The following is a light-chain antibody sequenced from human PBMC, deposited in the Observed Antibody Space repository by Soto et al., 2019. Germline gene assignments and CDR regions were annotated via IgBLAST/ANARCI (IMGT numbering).Light chain of an antibody. CDR3: QQYDSWPPT. V-gene: IGKV3-15*01. CDR2: GAS. Sequence: VMAQSAVLLTESPSKIATPSGKASQSVSTNLAWFQQKPGQTPRLLFNGASTRATGIPARFTGSGSGTEFILTISSLQSEDFAVYYCQQYDSWPPTLGEGTKVDIK. CDR1: QSVSTN. J-gene: IGKJ1*01.